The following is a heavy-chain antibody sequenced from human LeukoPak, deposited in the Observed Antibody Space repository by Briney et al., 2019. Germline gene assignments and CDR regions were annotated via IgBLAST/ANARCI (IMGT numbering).Heavy chain of an antibody. CDR3: ATAGTTVTVLLLDYYCMDV. V-gene: IGHV1-24*01. CDR2: FDPEDGET. D-gene: IGHD4-17*01. J-gene: IGHJ6*03. CDR1: GYTLTELS. Sequence: GASVKVSCKVSGYTLTELSMHWVRQAPGKGLEWMGGFDPEDGETIYAQKFQGRVTMTEDTSTDTAYMELGSLRSEDTAVYYCATAGTTVTVLLLDYYCMDVWGKGTTVTVSS.